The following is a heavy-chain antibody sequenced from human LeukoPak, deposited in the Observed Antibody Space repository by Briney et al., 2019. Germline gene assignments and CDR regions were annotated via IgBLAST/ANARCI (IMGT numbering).Heavy chain of an antibody. CDR2: INPSGGST. V-gene: IGHV1-46*01. Sequence: VASVKVSRKASGYTFTSYYIHWVRQAPGQGLEWMGVINPSGGSTNYAQKFQGRVTMTRDTSTSTVYMELSSLRSEDTAVYYCARDLKRQDVAPIGMATTGDGDYWGQGTLVTVSS. D-gene: IGHD5-24*01. CDR1: GYTFTSYY. CDR3: ARDLKRQDVAPIGMATTGDGDY. J-gene: IGHJ4*02.